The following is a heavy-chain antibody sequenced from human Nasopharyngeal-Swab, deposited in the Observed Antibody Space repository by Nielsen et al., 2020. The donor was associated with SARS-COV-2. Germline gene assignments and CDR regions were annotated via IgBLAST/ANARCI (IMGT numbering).Heavy chain of an antibody. CDR3: VRYGGIQILTGYFDY. CDR2: ISSSGSTI. J-gene: IGHJ4*02. CDR1: GFTLSDYY. V-gene: IGHV3-11*04. D-gene: IGHD3-9*01. Sequence: GGSLRLSCAASGFTLSDYYMSWIRQAPGKGLEWVSYISSSGSTIYYADSVKGRFTISRDNAKNSLYLQMNSLRAEDTAVYYCVRYGGIQILTGYFDYWGPGTLVTVSS.